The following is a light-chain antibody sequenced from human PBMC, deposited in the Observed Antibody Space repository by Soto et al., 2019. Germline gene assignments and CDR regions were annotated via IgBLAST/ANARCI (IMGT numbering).Light chain of an antibody. CDR1: QSVSSSY. V-gene: IGKV3-20*01. CDR3: QQYGGSLMFP. CDR2: GAS. J-gene: IGKJ2*01. Sequence: DIVLTQSPGTLSLSPGERATLSCRASQSVSSSYLAWYQQKPGQAPMLLVFGASSRATGIPDRFSGSASGTDFSLTISRLEPEDFAVYYCQQYGGSLMFPFGQGTKLEIK.